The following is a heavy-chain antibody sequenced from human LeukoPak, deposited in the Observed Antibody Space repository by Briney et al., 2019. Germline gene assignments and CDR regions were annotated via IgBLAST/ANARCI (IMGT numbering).Heavy chain of an antibody. D-gene: IGHD3-3*01. J-gene: IGHJ4*02. CDR3: ARITIFGVALDY. Sequence: PSETLSLTCTVSGGSISSYYWSWIRQPPGKGLEWIGYTYYSGSTNYNPSLKSRVTISVDTSKNQFSLKLSSVTAADTAVYYCARITIFGVALDYWGQGTLVTVSS. CDR1: GGSISSYY. CDR2: TYYSGST. V-gene: IGHV4-59*01.